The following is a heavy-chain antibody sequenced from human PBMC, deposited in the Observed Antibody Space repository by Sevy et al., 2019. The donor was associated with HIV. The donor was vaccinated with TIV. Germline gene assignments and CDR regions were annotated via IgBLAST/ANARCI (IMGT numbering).Heavy chain of an antibody. CDR1: GFTFSSYW. CDR3: ARGGIQLWADYYGMDV. Sequence: GESLKISCAASGFTFSSYWMSWVRQAPGKGLEWVANIKQDGSEKYYVDSVKGGFTISRDNAKNSLYLQMNSLRAEDTAVYYCARGGIQLWADYYGMDVWGQGTTVTVSS. J-gene: IGHJ6*02. V-gene: IGHV3-7*01. D-gene: IGHD5-18*01. CDR2: IKQDGSEK.